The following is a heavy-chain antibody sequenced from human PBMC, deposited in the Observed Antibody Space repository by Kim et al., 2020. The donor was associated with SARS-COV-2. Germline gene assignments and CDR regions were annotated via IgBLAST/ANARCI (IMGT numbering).Heavy chain of an antibody. J-gene: IGHJ4*02. V-gene: IGHV1-18*01. Sequence: KYAHKVQGRLTMATAASTNTAYMELMSLTSDDTAVYYCARTESYTNYPDYWGQGTLVTVSS. CDR3: ARTESYTNYPDY.